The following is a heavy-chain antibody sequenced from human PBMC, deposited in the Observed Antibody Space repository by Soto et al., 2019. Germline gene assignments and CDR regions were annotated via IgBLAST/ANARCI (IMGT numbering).Heavy chain of an antibody. CDR3: ARSILVTTKSRWFDT. Sequence: QVQLRQSGAEVKKPGSSVKVSCKASGGSFSSYALSWVRQAPGQGLEWMGESSPIFGSANYAQKFQGRVTITADESTRTVYMEMNGLRSEDTAVYYCARSILVTTKSRWFDTWGQGTLVIVSS. CDR1: GGSFSSYA. D-gene: IGHD2-21*02. CDR2: SSPIFGSA. J-gene: IGHJ5*02. V-gene: IGHV1-69*12.